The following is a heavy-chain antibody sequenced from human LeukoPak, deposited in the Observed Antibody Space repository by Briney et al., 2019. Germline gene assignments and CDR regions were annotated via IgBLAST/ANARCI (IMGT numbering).Heavy chain of an antibody. CDR1: GGSSSGYY. V-gene: IGHV4-34*01. J-gene: IGHJ4*02. CDR3: ARAGDGYNSGFDY. CDR2: INHSGST. Sequence: SETLSLTCAVYGGSSSGYYWSWIRQPPGKGLEWIGEINHSGSTNYNPSLKSRVTISVDTSKSQFSLKLSSVTAADTAVYYCARAGDGYNSGFDYWGQGTLVTVSS. D-gene: IGHD5-24*01.